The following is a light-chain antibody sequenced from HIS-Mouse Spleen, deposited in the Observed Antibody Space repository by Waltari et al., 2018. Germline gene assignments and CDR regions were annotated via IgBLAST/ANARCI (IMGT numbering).Light chain of an antibody. J-gene: IGLJ2*01. CDR2: GKN. CDR3: NSRDSSGNHVV. V-gene: IGLV3-19*01. CDR1: SLRSYY. Sequence: SSELTQDPAVSVALGQTVRITCQGDSLRSYYASWYQQKPGQAPVLVFYGKNNRPSAIPDRFSGSSSGNTASLTITGAQAEDEADYYCNSRDSSGNHVVFGGGTKLTVL.